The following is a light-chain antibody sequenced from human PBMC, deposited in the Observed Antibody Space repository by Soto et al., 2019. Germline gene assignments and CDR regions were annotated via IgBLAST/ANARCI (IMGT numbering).Light chain of an antibody. CDR2: DAS. V-gene: IGKV1-5*01. CDR3: QQYKSYLYT. CDR1: ESIRTW. Sequence: DTQMTQSPSTLSASIGDRVTITCRASESIRTWLAWYQHKPGKAPKFLIYDASSLESGVPSRFSGSGSGTEFTLTISNLQPDDFATYFCQQYKSYLYTFGQGTKVDIK. J-gene: IGKJ2*01.